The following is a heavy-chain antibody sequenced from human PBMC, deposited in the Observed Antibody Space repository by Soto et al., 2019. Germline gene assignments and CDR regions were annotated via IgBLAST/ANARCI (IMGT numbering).Heavy chain of an antibody. V-gene: IGHV3-11*01. CDR3: ARDGRPYCSSTSCYYYYGMDV. CDR1: GFTFSDYY. Sequence: XVSLRLSCAASGFTFSDYYMSWIRQAPGKGLEWVSYISSSGSTIYYADSVKGRFTISRDNAKNSLYLQMNSLRAEDTAVYYCARDGRPYCSSTSCYYYYGMDVWGQGTTVTVSS. D-gene: IGHD2-2*01. J-gene: IGHJ6*02. CDR2: ISSSGSTI.